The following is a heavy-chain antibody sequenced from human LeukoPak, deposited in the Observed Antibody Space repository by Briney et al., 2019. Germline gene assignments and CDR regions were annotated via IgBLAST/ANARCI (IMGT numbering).Heavy chain of an antibody. CDR2: ISYDGSNK. CDR1: GFIFSSYP. D-gene: IGHD6-19*01. Sequence: GGSLRLSCAASGFIFSSYPMHWVRQAPGKGLEWVAVISYDGSNKYYADSVKGRFTISRDNSKSTLYLQMNSLRAGDTAVYYCARGRSVSGWGYYYYYGMDVWGQGTTVTVSS. J-gene: IGHJ6*02. V-gene: IGHV3-30-3*01. CDR3: ARGRSVSGWGYYYYYGMDV.